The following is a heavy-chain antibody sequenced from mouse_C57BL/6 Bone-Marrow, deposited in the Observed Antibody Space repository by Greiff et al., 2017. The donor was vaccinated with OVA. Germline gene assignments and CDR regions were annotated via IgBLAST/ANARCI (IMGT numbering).Heavy chain of an antibody. V-gene: IGHV1-76*01. J-gene: IGHJ4*01. D-gene: IGHD1-1*01. Sequence: VQLKESGAELVRPGASVKLSCKASGYTFTDYYINWVKQRPGQGLEWIARIYPGSGNTYYNEKFKGKATLTAEKSSSTAYMQLSSLTSEDSAVYFCAIPYYYGSSYRGFYAMDYWGQGTSVTVSS. CDR3: AIPYYYGSSYRGFYAMDY. CDR2: IYPGSGNT. CDR1: GYTFTDYY.